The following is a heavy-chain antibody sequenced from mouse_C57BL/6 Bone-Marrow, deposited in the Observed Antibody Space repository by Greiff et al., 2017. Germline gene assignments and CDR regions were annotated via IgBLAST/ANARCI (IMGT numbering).Heavy chain of an antibody. V-gene: IGHV5-4*01. CDR1: GFTFSSYA. CDR3: ARDLGDYDGGGEAMDY. CDR2: ISDGGSYT. Sequence: EVQGVESGGGLVKPGGSLKLSCAASGFTFSSYAMSWVRQTPEKRLEWVATISDGGSYTYYPDNVKGRFTISRDNAKNNLYLQMSHLKSEDTAMYYCARDLGDYDGGGEAMDYWGQGTSVTVSS. J-gene: IGHJ4*01. D-gene: IGHD2-4*01.